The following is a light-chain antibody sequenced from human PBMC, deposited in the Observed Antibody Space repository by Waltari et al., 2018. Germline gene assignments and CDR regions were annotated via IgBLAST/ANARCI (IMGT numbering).Light chain of an antibody. J-gene: IGLJ3*02. CDR3: SSYTSSSTRV. Sequence: QSALTQPASVSGSPGQSITISCTGTSSDVGGYNYVSWYQQHPGKAPKLMIYDASNRPSGVSNRFSGSKSGNPASLTISGLQAEDEADYYCSSYTSSSTRVFGGGTKLTVL. CDR1: SSDVGGYNY. CDR2: DAS. V-gene: IGLV2-14*03.